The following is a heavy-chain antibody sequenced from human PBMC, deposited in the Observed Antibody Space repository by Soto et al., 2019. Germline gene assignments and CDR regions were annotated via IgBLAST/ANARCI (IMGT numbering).Heavy chain of an antibody. V-gene: IGHV4-61*01. D-gene: IGHD6-6*01. CDR2: VYFSGST. Sequence: PSETLSLTCSVSGGSVSSGSYYWSWIRQPPGKGLECIGYVYFSGSTNYNPSLKSRVAISLDFSKDQFSLRLTSVTAADTAVYYCATEAPVSNSPFEYWGQGALVIVSS. CDR1: GGSVSSGSYY. J-gene: IGHJ4*02. CDR3: ATEAPVSNSPFEY.